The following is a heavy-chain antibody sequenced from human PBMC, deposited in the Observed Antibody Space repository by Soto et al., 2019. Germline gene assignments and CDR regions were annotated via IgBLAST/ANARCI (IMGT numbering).Heavy chain of an antibody. CDR2: ISSSSSYI. Sequence: LRLSCAASGFTFSSYSMNWVRHAPGKGLEWVSSISSSSSYIYYADSVKGRFTISRDNAKNSLYLQMNSLRAEDTAVYYCARDQYSSSLGNCDYWGQGTLVTSPQ. D-gene: IGHD6-6*01. J-gene: IGHJ4*02. CDR1: GFTFSSYS. V-gene: IGHV3-21*01. CDR3: ARDQYSSSLGNCDY.